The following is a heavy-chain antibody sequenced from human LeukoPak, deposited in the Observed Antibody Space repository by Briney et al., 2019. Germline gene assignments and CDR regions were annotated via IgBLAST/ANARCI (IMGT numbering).Heavy chain of an antibody. V-gene: IGHV1-8*03. J-gene: IGHJ6*03. Sequence: ASVKVSCKASGYTFTSYDINWVRQATGQGLEWMGWMNPNSGNTGYAQKFQGRVTITRNTSISTAYMELSSLRSEDTAVYYCARESHAKSIWNADDYYYYMDVWGKGTTVTVSS. CDR1: GYTFTSYD. CDR3: ARESHAKSIWNADDYYYYMDV. D-gene: IGHD1-1*01. CDR2: MNPNSGNT.